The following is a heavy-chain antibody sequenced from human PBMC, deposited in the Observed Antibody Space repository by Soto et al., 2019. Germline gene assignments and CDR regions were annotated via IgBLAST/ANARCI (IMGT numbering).Heavy chain of an antibody. D-gene: IGHD6-13*01. CDR1: GFTVSSNY. J-gene: IGHJ6*02. CDR3: ARDSSSWPTYGMDV. V-gene: IGHV3-53*01. CDR2: IYSGGST. Sequence: GGSLRLSCAASGFTVSSNYMSWVRQAPGKGLEWVSVIYSGGSTYYADSVKGRFTISRDNSKNTLYLQMSSLRAEDTAVYYCARDSSSWPTYGMDVWGQGTTVTVSS.